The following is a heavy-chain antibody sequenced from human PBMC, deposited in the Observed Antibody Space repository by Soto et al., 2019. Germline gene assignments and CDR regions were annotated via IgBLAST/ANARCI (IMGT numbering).Heavy chain of an antibody. CDR2: IYYSGST. CDR1: GGSISSYY. J-gene: IGHJ4*02. D-gene: IGHD3-9*01. Sequence: SETLSLTCTVSGGSISSYYWSWIRQPPGKGLEWIGYIYYSGSTNYNPSLKSRVTISVDTSKNQFSLKLSSVTAADTAVYYCARASYDILTGYYWGGAYYFDYWGQGTLVTVSS. V-gene: IGHV4-59*01. CDR3: ARASYDILTGYYWGGAYYFDY.